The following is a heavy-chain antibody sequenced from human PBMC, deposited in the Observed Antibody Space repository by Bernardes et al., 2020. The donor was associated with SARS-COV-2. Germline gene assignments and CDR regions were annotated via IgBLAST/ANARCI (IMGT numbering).Heavy chain of an antibody. V-gene: IGHV5-51*01. D-gene: IGHD5-12*01. Sequence: GESLKISCKGSGYSFTNFWIGWVRQMPDKGLEWMGIIYPADSDTRYSPSFQGHVTMSADKSISTAYLQWNSLKASDTAMYYCARLIWTTATIPSHFDYWGQGALVTVSS. CDR1: GYSFTNFW. CDR2: IYPADSDT. CDR3: ARLIWTTATIPSHFDY. J-gene: IGHJ4*02.